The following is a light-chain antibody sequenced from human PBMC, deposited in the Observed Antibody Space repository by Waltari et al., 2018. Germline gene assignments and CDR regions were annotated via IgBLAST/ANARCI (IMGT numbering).Light chain of an antibody. V-gene: IGKV1-39*01. CDR2: AAS. Sequence: DIQMTQSPSSLSASVGDRVTITCRPSPPFSSYLNWYQQKPGKAPKLLIYAASSLQSGVPSRFSGSGSGTDFTLTISSLQPEDFATYYCQQSYSTPWTFGQGTKVEIK. CDR1: PPFSSY. J-gene: IGKJ1*01. CDR3: QQSYSTPWT.